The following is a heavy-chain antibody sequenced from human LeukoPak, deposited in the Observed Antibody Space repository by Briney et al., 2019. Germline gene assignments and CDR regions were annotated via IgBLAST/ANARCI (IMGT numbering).Heavy chain of an antibody. Sequence: PGESLRLSCAASGFTFSSYAMSWVRQAPGKGLEWVSAISGSGGSTYYADSVKGRFTISRDNSKNTLYLQMNSLRAEDTAVYYCAKTNHLQYDSSGYYIDYWGQGTLVTVSS. V-gene: IGHV3-23*01. CDR2: ISGSGGST. J-gene: IGHJ4*02. CDR3: AKTNHLQYDSSGYYIDY. CDR1: GFTFSSYA. D-gene: IGHD3-22*01.